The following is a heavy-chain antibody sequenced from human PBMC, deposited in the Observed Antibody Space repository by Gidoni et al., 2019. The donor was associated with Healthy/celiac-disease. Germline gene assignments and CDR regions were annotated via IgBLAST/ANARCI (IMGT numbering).Heavy chain of an antibody. J-gene: IGHJ4*02. Sequence: EVQLVESGGGLVKPGGSLRLSCAASGCTFSRYSMNWGRQAPGKGLEWVSSISSSSSYIYYADSVKGRFTISRDNAKNSLYLQMNSLRAEDTAVYYCARVEAGTTDYWGQGTLVTVSS. CDR2: ISSSSSYI. D-gene: IGHD1-7*01. CDR3: ARVEAGTTDY. V-gene: IGHV3-21*01. CDR1: GCTFSRYS.